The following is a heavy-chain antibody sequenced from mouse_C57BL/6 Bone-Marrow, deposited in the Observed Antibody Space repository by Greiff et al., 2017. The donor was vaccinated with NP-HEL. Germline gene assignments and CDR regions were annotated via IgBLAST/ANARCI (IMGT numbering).Heavy chain of an antibody. V-gene: IGHV5-12*01. J-gene: IGHJ4*01. CDR2: ISNGGGST. CDR3: ARRLITTVVATDYYAMDY. D-gene: IGHD1-1*01. CDR1: GFTFSDYY. Sequence: EVQLVESGGGLVQPGGSLKLSCAASGFTFSDYYMYWVRQTPEKRLEWVAYISNGGGSTYYPDTVKGRFTISRDNAKNTLYLQMSRLKSEDTAMYYCARRLITTVVATDYYAMDYWGQGTSVTVPS.